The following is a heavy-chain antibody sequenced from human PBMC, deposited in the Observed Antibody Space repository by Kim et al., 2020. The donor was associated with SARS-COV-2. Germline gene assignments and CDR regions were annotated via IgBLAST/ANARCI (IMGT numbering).Heavy chain of an antibody. CDR3: ARQGYGDSVDY. J-gene: IGHJ4*02. CDR2: T. Sequence: TNYNPSLKSRVTISVDTSKNQFSLKLSSVTAADTAVYYCARQGYGDSVDYWGQGTLVTVSS. D-gene: IGHD4-17*01. V-gene: IGHV4-59*08.